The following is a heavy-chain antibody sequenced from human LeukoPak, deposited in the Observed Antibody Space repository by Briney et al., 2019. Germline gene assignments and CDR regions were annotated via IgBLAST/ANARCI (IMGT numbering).Heavy chain of an antibody. D-gene: IGHD2-2*01. CDR2: MNHSGGT. V-gene: IGHV4-34*01. J-gene: IGHJ6*03. CDR3: ARGKKRSGCSTPSCYASSYYYYYMDV. CDR1: GGSFSGYY. Sequence: SETLSLTCAVYGGSFSGYYWSWIRQPPGKGLEWIGEMNHSGGTNYNPSLKSRVTISVDTSKNQFSLKLSSVTAGDTAVYYCARGKKRSGCSTPSCYASSYYYYYMDVWGKGTTVTVSS.